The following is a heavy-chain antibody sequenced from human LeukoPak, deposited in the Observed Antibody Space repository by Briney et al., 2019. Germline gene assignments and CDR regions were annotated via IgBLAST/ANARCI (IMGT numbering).Heavy chain of an antibody. J-gene: IGHJ4*02. V-gene: IGHV1-2*02. CDR3: ARDSPNIPFDY. CDR1: GYSFANYY. Sequence: ASVKVSCKASGYSFANYYIHWVRQAPGQGLEYMGWINPKTGGTFRSQKSQDRFTVAGDTSISTAYLELTWLTSDDTAVYYCARDSPNIPFDYWGQGTLVTVSS. CDR2: INPKTGGT.